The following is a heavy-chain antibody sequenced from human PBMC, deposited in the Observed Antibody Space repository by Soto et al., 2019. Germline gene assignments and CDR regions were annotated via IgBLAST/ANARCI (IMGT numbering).Heavy chain of an antibody. V-gene: IGHV4-30-4*01. D-gene: IGHD3-16*01. J-gene: IGHJ6*02. CDR3: ARVPSPFDYYYAMDV. Sequence: PSETLSLTCTVSGDSISSGNKYWSWIRQPSGKGLEWIGYIFSSGTTYYNPSLKSRLTMSLDTSQNQFSLKLNSVTDADTAVYYCARVPSPFDYYYAMDVWGQGTTVTVSS. CDR2: IFSSGTT. CDR1: GDSISSGNKY.